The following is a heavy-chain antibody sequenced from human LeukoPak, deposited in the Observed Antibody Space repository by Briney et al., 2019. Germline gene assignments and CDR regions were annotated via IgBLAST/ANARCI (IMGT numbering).Heavy chain of an antibody. V-gene: IGHV3-48*02. CDR2: ISSSSDSI. D-gene: IGHD3-22*01. Sequence: PGGSLRLSCAASGFTFSSYGMNWVRQAPGKRLEWVSYISSSSDSIYYADSVKGRFTISRDNAKNSLYLQMNSLRDEDTAVYYCARDGWYDSSGYYPFDQWGLGTLVTVSS. CDR1: GFTFSSYG. J-gene: IGHJ4*02. CDR3: ARDGWYDSSGYYPFDQ.